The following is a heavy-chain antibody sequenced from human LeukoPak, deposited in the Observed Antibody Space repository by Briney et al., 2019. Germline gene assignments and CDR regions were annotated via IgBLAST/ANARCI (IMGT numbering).Heavy chain of an antibody. Sequence: GGSLRLSCTASGFTVSSNYMSWVRQAPGKGLEWVSVIYSGGSTYYADSVKGRFTISRDNSKNTLYLQMNSLRVEDTAVYYCARDKRLGCASSWYFAFDMWGQGTMVTVSS. CDR3: ARDKRLGCASSWYFAFDM. CDR2: IYSGGST. D-gene: IGHD6-13*01. J-gene: IGHJ3*02. V-gene: IGHV3-66*01. CDR1: GFTVSSNY.